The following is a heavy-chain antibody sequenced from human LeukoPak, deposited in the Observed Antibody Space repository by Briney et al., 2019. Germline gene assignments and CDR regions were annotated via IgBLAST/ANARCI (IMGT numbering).Heavy chain of an antibody. CDR2: INHSGST. CDR3: ARVSSWYASVAYYYGMDV. D-gene: IGHD6-13*01. Sequence: ASETLSLTCAVYGGSFSGYYWSWIRQPPGKGLEWIGEINHSGSTNYHPSLKSRVTISVDTSKNQFSLKLSSVTAADTAVYYCARVSSWYASVAYYYGMDVWGQGTTVTVSS. V-gene: IGHV4-34*01. CDR1: GGSFSGYY. J-gene: IGHJ6*02.